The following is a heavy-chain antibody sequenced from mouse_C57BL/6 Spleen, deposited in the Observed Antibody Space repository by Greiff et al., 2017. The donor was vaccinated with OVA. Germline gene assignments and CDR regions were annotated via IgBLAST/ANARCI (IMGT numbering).Heavy chain of an antibody. Sequence: QVQLQHSDAELVKPGASVKISCKVPGYTFTDHTIHWMKQRPEQGLEWIGYIYPRDGSTKYNEKFKGKATLTADKSSSTAYMQLNSLTSEDSAVYFCARRDGNYRIYAMDYWGQGTSVTVSS. J-gene: IGHJ4*01. CDR1: GYTFTDHT. CDR3: ARRDGNYRIYAMDY. V-gene: IGHV1-78*01. CDR2: IYPRDGST. D-gene: IGHD2-1*01.